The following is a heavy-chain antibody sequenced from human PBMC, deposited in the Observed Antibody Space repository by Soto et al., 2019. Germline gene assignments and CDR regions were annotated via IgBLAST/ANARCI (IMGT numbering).Heavy chain of an antibody. Sequence: GASVKVSCKASGYTFTSYAMHWVRQAPGQRLEWMGWINAGNGNTKYSQKFQGRVTITRDTSASTAYMELSSLRSEDTAVYYCAREWGTGYCSSTSCYTAPSLFDYWGQGTLVTVSS. V-gene: IGHV1-3*01. J-gene: IGHJ4*02. D-gene: IGHD2-2*02. CDR3: AREWGTGYCSSTSCYTAPSLFDY. CDR2: INAGNGNT. CDR1: GYTFTSYA.